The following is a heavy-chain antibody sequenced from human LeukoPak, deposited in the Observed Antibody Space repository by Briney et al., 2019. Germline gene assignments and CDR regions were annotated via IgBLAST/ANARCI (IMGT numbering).Heavy chain of an antibody. Sequence: GESLKISCKGSGYSFTSYWITWVRQMPGKGLEWMGGIDPSGSYTNYSPSFQGHVTISADKSITTAYLQWSSLKASDTAMYYCARLEGGVIVDYWGQGTLVTVSS. V-gene: IGHV5-10-1*01. J-gene: IGHJ4*02. CDR1: GYSFTSYW. CDR3: ARLEGGVIVDY. CDR2: IDPSGSYT. D-gene: IGHD3-16*02.